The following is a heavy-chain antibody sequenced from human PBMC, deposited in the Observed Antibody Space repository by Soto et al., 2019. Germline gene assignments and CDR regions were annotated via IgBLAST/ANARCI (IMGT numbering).Heavy chain of an antibody. J-gene: IGHJ4*02. CDR2: ISGSGGST. D-gene: IGHD2-15*01. CDR1: GFTFSSYA. V-gene: IGHV3-23*01. Sequence: EGSLRLSCAASGFTFSSYAMSWVRQAPGKGLEWVSAISGSGGSTYYADSVKGRFTISRDNSKNTLYLQMNSLRAEDTAVYYCANVASYRSGGSCYSFDYWGQCTLGTVSS. CDR3: ANVASYRSGGSCYSFDY.